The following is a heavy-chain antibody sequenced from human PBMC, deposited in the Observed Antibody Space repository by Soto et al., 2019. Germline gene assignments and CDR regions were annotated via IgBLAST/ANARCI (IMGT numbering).Heavy chain of an antibody. D-gene: IGHD6-13*01. CDR1: GFTFSSYG. CDR3: AKDRDSSSWYRYYYYYYGMDV. V-gene: IGHV3-30*18. CDR2: ISYDGSNK. J-gene: IGHJ6*02. Sequence: GGSLRLSXAASGFTFSSYGMHWVRQAPGKGLEWVAVISYDGSNKYYADSVKGRFTISRDNSKNTLYLQMNSLRAEDTAVYYCAKDRDSSSWYRYYYYYYGMDVWGQGTTVTVSS.